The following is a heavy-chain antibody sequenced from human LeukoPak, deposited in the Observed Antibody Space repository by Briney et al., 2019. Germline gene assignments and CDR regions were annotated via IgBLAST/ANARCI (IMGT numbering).Heavy chain of an antibody. CDR3: ARRDWNYVRIDY. J-gene: IGHJ4*02. D-gene: IGHD1-7*01. CDR2: ISHSGLT. Sequence: PSETLSLTCTVSGYSITSNYYWGWVRQPPGKGLEWIGSISHSGLTYYIPSLKSRVSISLDTSKNQFSLNLSSVTAADTAIYYCARRDWNYVRIDYWGQGTLVTVSS. V-gene: IGHV4-38-2*02. CDR1: GYSITSNYY.